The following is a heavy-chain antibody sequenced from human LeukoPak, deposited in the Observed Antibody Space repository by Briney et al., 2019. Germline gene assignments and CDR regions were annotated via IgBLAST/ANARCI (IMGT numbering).Heavy chain of an antibody. CDR1: GYSISSGYY. Sequence: SETLSLTCTVSGYSISSGYYWGWIRQPPGKGLEWIGSIYHSGSTYYNPSLKSRVTISVDTSKNQFSLKLSSVTAADTAVYYCARRRGYSGYANYYYYMDVWGKGTTVTISS. D-gene: IGHD5-12*01. J-gene: IGHJ6*03. CDR3: ARRRGYSGYANYYYYMDV. CDR2: IYHSGST. V-gene: IGHV4-38-2*02.